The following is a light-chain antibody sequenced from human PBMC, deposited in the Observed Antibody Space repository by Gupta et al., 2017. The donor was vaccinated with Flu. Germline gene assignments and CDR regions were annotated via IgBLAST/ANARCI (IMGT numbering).Light chain of an antibody. CDR2: DAS. CDR1: QNINRDY. V-gene: IGKV3-20*01. CDR3: QQYGRSPT. Sequence: PATLSLSPGERATLSCRASQNINRDYVAWYQQKPGQTPRLLIFDASNRATGIPDRFSGSGSGTDFTLTISRLEPEDFAVYYCQQYGRSPTFGQGTRLEIK. J-gene: IGKJ5*01.